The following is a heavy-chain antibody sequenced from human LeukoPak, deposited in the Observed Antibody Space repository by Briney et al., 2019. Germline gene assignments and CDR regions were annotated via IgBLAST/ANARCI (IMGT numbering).Heavy chain of an antibody. CDR2: IWYGGSNK. CDR3: AKETYSSSWYAPLDY. V-gene: IGHV3-30*02. D-gene: IGHD6-13*01. Sequence: PGGSLRLSCAASGFTFSSYGMHWVRQAPGKGLEWVAVIWYGGSNKYYADSVKGRFTISRDNSKNTLYLQMNSLRAEDTAVYYCAKETYSSSWYAPLDYWGQGTLVTVSS. J-gene: IGHJ4*02. CDR1: GFTFSSYG.